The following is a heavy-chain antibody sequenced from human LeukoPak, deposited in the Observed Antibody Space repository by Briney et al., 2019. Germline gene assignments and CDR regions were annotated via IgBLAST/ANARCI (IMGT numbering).Heavy chain of an antibody. J-gene: IGHJ5*02. D-gene: IGHD3-10*01. CDR2: IYHSGST. V-gene: IGHV4-4*02. CDR3: ARLVRGVIITSWFDP. CDR1: GGSISSSNW. Sequence: PSGTLSLTCAVSGGSISSSNWWCWVRQPPGKGLEWIGEIYHSGSTNYNPSLKSRVTISEDKSKNQFSLKLSSVTAADTAVYYCARLVRGVIITSWFDPWGQGTLVTVSS.